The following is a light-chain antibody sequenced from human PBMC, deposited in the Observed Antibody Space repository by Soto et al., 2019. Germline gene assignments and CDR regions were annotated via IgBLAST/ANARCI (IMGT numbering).Light chain of an antibody. Sequence: QSVLTQPASVSGSPGQSINISCTGTHNDVGGYSYVSWYQHHPGKSPKLIISDVKNRPSGISNRFSGSKSGNTASLTISGLQADDEADYYCSSYTTSPSPQWVFAGGTKLTVL. J-gene: IGLJ3*02. CDR2: DVK. CDR1: HNDVGGYSY. CDR3: SSYTTSPSPQWV. V-gene: IGLV2-14*01.